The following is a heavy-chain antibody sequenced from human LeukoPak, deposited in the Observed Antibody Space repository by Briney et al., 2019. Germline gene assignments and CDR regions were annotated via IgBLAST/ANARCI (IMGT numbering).Heavy chain of an antibody. Sequence: GGSLRLSCSASGFIFSTYGMHWVRQAPGKGLEWVANIIYDGSNKYYTDSVKGRFTISRDNSKNTVYLQMNSLRAEDTAVYFCAKCRGGGGEYWHFDLWGRGTLVTVSS. CDR3: AKCRGGGGEYWHFDL. V-gene: IGHV3-30*02. CDR2: IIYDGSNK. CDR1: GFIFSTYG. D-gene: IGHD2-15*01. J-gene: IGHJ2*01.